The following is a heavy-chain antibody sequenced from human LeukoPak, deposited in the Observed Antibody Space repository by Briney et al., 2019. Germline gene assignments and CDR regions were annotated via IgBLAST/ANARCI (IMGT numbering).Heavy chain of an antibody. D-gene: IGHD6-13*01. CDR2: LKSKTDGGTT. CDR3: TCYSSSGWTFDY. V-gene: IGHV3-15*01. J-gene: IGHJ4*02. Sequence: GGSLRLSCAASGFTFTNAWMSWVRQAPGRGLEWVGLLKSKTDGGTTAYAAPVQGRFTISKDDSKNTLYLQMNSLKTEDTAVYYCTCYSSSGWTFDYWGQGVLVTVSS. CDR1: GFTFTNAW.